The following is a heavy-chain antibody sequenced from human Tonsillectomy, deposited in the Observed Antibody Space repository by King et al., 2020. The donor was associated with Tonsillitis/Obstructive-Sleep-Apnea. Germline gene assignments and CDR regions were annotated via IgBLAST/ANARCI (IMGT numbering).Heavy chain of an antibody. CDR2: IKQDGXXK. CDR1: GFTFSSYW. J-gene: IGHJ3*02. Sequence: VQLVESGGGLVQPGGSLRLSCAVSGFTFSSYWMTWVRQAPGKGLEWVANIKQDGXXKYYLDSVKGRFTISRDNSKNSLYLQMNSLRAEDTAVYYCAAEKDIVGAFDIWGQGTMVTVSS. CDR3: AAEKDIVGAFDI. D-gene: IGHD2-15*01. V-gene: IGHV3-7*04.